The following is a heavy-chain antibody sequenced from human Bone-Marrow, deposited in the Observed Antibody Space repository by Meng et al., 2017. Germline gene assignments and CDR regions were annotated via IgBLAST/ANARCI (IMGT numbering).Heavy chain of an antibody. CDR2: INHSGST. CDR1: GGAFSDYY. V-gene: IGHV4-34*01. D-gene: IGHD4-11*01. Sequence: VQVQQWGAGLLKPSETLSLTCVVSGGAFSDYYWSWIRQPPGKGLEWIGEINHSGSTNYNPSLESRATISVDTSQNNLSLKLSSVTAADSAVYYCARGPTTMAHDFDYWGQGTLVTVFS. CDR3: ARGPTTMAHDFDY. J-gene: IGHJ4*02.